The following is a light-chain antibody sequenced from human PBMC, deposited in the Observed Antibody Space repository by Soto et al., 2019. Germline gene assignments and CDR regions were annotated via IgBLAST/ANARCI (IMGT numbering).Light chain of an antibody. Sequence: SVLPQAASGSGSPGQSITISCTGASSDVGGFDHVSWYQQHPGKVPRLLIYDVSSRPSGVSDRFSGSKSGNTASLTISGLQAEDEADYYCNSFTTTNTYVFGTGTKVTVL. CDR2: DVS. J-gene: IGLJ1*01. CDR1: SSDVGGFDH. CDR3: NSFTTTNTYV. V-gene: IGLV2-14*03.